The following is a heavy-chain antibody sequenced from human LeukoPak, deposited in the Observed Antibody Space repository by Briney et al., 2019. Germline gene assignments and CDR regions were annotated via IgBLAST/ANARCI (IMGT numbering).Heavy chain of an antibody. D-gene: IGHD5-24*01. CDR1: VGTFSSYA. J-gene: IGHJ4*02. CDR3: ARVGRDENEGTWSTFDY. Sequence: ASVKVSCKASVGTFSSYAINWVRQAPGQGLEWMGGIIPIFGTAKYAQKFQGRVTITTDESTSTAYMELISLRSEDTAVYYCARVGRDENEGTWSTFDYWGQGTLVTVSS. CDR2: IIPIFGTA. V-gene: IGHV1-69*05.